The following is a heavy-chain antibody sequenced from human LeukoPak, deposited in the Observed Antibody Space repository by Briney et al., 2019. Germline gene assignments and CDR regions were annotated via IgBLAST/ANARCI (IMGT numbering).Heavy chain of an antibody. J-gene: IGHJ4*02. Sequence: GGSLRLSCAASGFTFSNYGMQWVRQAPSKGLDWVAVISYTGNTKYYVDSVKGRFTISRDNSKNTLYLQMNSLRAEDTAVYYCVKERDEYSSSSSDYWGQGTLVTVSS. CDR1: GFTFSNYG. CDR2: ISYTGNTK. D-gene: IGHD6-6*01. V-gene: IGHV3-30*18. CDR3: VKERDEYSSSSSDY.